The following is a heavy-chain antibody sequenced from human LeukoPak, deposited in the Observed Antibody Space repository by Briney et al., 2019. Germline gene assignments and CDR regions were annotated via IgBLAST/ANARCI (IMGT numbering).Heavy chain of an antibody. CDR2: IYHSGST. CDR1: GGSISSGGYS. CDR3: ARGRGYSYGRFDY. D-gene: IGHD5-18*01. V-gene: IGHV4-30-2*01. J-gene: IGHJ4*02. Sequence: SQTLSLTCAVSGGSISSGGYSWSWIRQPPGKGLEWIGYIYHSGSTHYNPSLKSRVTISADRSKNQFSLKLSSVTAADTAVYYCARGRGYSYGRFDYWGQGTLVTVSS.